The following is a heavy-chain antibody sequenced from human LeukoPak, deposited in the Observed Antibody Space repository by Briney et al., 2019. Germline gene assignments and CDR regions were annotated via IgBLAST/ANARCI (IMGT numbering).Heavy chain of an antibody. V-gene: IGHV3-66*01. CDR2: IYSGDTT. J-gene: IGHJ4*02. Sequence: PGGSLRLSCAASGFILSSNYMSWVRRAPGKGLEWVSVIYSGDTTFYADSVKGRFIMSRDNSKNTLYLQMNSLRAEDTAVYYCARGGSSPLADWGQGTLVTVSS. D-gene: IGHD6-13*01. CDR1: GFILSSNY. CDR3: ARGGSSPLAD.